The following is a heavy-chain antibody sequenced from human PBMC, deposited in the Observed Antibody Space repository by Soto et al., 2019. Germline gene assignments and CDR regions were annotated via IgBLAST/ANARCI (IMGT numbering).Heavy chain of an antibody. Sequence: EVQLLESGGGLVQPGGSLRLSCAASGFTFSSYAMSWVRQAPGKGLEWVSAISGSGGSTYYADSVKGRFTISRDNSKNTLYLQMNSLRAEDTAAYYCAKDRSGWYDAFDIWGQGTMVTVSS. CDR3: AKDRSGWYDAFDI. CDR2: ISGSGGST. J-gene: IGHJ3*02. V-gene: IGHV3-23*01. D-gene: IGHD6-19*01. CDR1: GFTFSSYA.